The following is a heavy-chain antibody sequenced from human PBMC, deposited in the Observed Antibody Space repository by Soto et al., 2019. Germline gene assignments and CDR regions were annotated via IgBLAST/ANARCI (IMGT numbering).Heavy chain of an antibody. CDR1: GFTFSSYS. D-gene: IGHD3-10*01. CDR3: AREYREERYYYYMDV. Sequence: GGSLRLSCAASGFTFSSYSMNWVRQAPGKGLEWVSYNSSSSSTIYYEDSVKGRFTISRDNAKNSLYLQMNSLRAEDTVVYYCAREYREERYYYYMDVWGKGTTVTVSS. V-gene: IGHV3-48*01. CDR2: NSSSSSTI. J-gene: IGHJ6*03.